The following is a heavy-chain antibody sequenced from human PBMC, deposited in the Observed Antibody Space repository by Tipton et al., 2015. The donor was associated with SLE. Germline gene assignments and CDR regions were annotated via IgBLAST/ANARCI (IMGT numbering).Heavy chain of an antibody. CDR3: ASNSMTHDY. D-gene: IGHD2-21*02. V-gene: IGHV3-23*01. CDR2: ISASGSST. Sequence: LSLTCAASGFTFSNYGMSWVRLAPGKGLQWVSGISASGSSTYYVDSVKGRFTISRDNSKNTLYLQMHSLRAEDTALYYCASNSMTHDYWGQGTLVTVSS. CDR1: GFTFSNYG. J-gene: IGHJ4*02.